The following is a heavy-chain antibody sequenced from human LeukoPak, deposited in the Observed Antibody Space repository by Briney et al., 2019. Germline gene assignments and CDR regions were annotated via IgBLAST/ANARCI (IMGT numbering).Heavy chain of an antibody. CDR1: GFTFSNFW. J-gene: IGHJ5*02. CDR2: IYGDGSFT. Sequence: GGSLRLSCAASGFTFSNFWMHWVRQAPGKGLVWVALIYGDGSFTRYADSVKGRFTISRDNSKNTLYLQMNSLRAEDTAVYYCAKDGVSGVRGVNWFDPGAREPWSPSPQ. CDR3: AKDGVSGVRGVNWFDP. V-gene: IGHV3-74*01. D-gene: IGHD3-10*01.